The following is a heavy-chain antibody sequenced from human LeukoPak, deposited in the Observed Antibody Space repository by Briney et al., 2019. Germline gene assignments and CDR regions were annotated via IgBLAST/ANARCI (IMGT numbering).Heavy chain of an antibody. J-gene: IGHJ4*02. V-gene: IGHV4-4*02. CDR3: ASHMAVPGTRGFDD. CDR1: DDSIYTNKW. D-gene: IGHD6-19*01. Sequence: SETLSLTCAVFDDSIYTNKWWSWVRQPPGKGLEWIGEVSQTGTTYYDPSLTGRITISVDRSRNQFSLTLRSATAADTGVYYCASHMAVPGTRGFDDWGQGIPVTVSS. CDR2: VSQTGTT.